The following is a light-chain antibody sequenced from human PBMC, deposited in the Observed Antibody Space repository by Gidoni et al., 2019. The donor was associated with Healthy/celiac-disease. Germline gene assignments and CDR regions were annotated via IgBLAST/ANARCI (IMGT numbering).Light chain of an antibody. CDR3: NSRDSSGYV. Sequence: SSELTQDPAVSVALGQTVRITCQGDSLRSYYASWYQQKPGQAPVLVIYGKNNRPSGIPDLFSGSSSGNTASLTITGAQAEDEADYYCNSRDSSGYVFGTGTKVTVL. V-gene: IGLV3-19*01. CDR1: SLRSYY. J-gene: IGLJ1*01. CDR2: GKN.